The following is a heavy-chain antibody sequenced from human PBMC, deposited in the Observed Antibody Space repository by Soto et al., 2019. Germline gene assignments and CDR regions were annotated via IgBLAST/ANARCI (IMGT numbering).Heavy chain of an antibody. CDR2: INSDSDTI. CDR1: GFTFSYYG. Sequence: PGGSLRLSCAASGFTFSYYGLSWVRQAPGKGLEWISYINSDSDTIYYADSVKGRFTISRENAKNSLYLQMSSLRDEDTAVYYCAGSGYGPYYFDYWGHGTLVTVSS. CDR3: AGSGYGPYYFDY. D-gene: IGHD5-18*01. J-gene: IGHJ4*01. V-gene: IGHV3-48*02.